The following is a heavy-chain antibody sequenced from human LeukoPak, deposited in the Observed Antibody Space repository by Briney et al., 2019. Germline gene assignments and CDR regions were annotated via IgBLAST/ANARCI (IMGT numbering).Heavy chain of an antibody. CDR1: GYTLTELS. Sequence: ASVKVSCTVSGYTLTELSMHWVRQAPGKGLEWMGVFDTEDGETIYAQKFQGRVTMTEDTSTDTAYMELSSLRSEDTAVYYCATVSLIAAAGTWWFDPWGQGTLVTVSS. CDR3: ATVSLIAAAGTWWFDP. J-gene: IGHJ5*02. D-gene: IGHD6-13*01. CDR2: FDTEDGET. V-gene: IGHV1-24*01.